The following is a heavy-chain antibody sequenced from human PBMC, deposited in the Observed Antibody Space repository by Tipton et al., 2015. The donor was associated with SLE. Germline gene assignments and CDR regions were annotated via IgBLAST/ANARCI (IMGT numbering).Heavy chain of an antibody. Sequence: TLSLTCTVSGASISSNIYYWSWIRQPPGKGLEWIAYIYYSGSTNYNPSLQSRVTISADTSKNQFSLELRSVTTEDTAVYYCAKTQWLEYSHYWGRGTPVTVSS. D-gene: IGHD5-12*01. J-gene: IGHJ4*02. V-gene: IGHV4-61*01. CDR2: IYYSGST. CDR1: GASISSNIYY. CDR3: AKTQWLEYSHY.